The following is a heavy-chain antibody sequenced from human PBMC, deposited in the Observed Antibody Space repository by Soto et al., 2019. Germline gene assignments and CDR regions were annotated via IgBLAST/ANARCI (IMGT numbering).Heavy chain of an antibody. CDR1: GGSFSGYY. J-gene: IGHJ6*02. CDR3: ARGRLYYDFWSGHHPAPYYYYGMDV. D-gene: IGHD3-3*01. Sequence: SETLSLTCAVYGGSFSGYYWSWIRQPPGKGLEWIGEINHSGSTNYNPSLKSRVTISVDTSKNQFSLKLSSVTAADTAVYYCARGRLYYDFWSGHHPAPYYYYGMDVWGQGTTVTVS. V-gene: IGHV4-34*01. CDR2: INHSGST.